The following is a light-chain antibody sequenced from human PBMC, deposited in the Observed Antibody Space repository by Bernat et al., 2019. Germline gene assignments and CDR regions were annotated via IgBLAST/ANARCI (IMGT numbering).Light chain of an antibody. J-gene: IGLJ2*01. CDR2: SKN. CDR3: GTCDDSLNVWL. V-gene: IGLV1-44*01. CDR1: STNIGSNT. Sequence: QSILTQPPSASGTPGQRVTIYCSGGSTNIGSNTVNWYQQVPGTAPKLLIFSKNQRPSGVPDRLSGSKSGTSASLAISGLQPDDEADYYCGTCDDSLNVWLFGGGTKLTVL.